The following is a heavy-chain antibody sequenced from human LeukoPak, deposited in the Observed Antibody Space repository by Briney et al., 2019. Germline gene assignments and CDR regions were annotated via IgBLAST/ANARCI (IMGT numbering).Heavy chain of an antibody. J-gene: IGHJ5*02. D-gene: IGHD6-19*01. V-gene: IGHV3-11*01. CDR1: GFTFSDYY. CDR2: ISSSGSTI. CDR3: ARGSRPPIAVAGTGWFDP. Sequence: PGGSLRLSCAASGFTFSDYYMSWIRQAPGKGLEWVSYISSSGSTIYYADSVKGRFTISRDNAKNSLYLQMNSLRAEDTAVYYCARGSRPPIAVAGTGWFDPWGQGTLVTVSS.